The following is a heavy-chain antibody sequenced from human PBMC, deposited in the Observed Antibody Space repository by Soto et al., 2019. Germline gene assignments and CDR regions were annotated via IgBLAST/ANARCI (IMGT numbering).Heavy chain of an antibody. J-gene: IGHJ6*02. CDR1: GGSINSGLYY. CDR2: IYYSGTT. CDR3: ARDHLPGYYYYGMDV. Sequence: TLSLTCPVSGGSINSGLYYWTWMRQHPGEGLEWIGYIYYSGTTYYNPSLKSRVTFSVDTSQNQFSLKLSSVTAADTAVYYCARDHLPGYYYYGMDVWGQGTTVTVSS. V-gene: IGHV4-31*03.